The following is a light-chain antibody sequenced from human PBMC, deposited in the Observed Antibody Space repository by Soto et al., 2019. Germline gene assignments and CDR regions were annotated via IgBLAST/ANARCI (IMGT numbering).Light chain of an antibody. CDR2: GAS. V-gene: IGKV3-15*01. CDR3: QQYNNWPPWT. CDR1: QSVSSD. J-gene: IGKJ1*01. Sequence: EIVMTQSPATLSVSPGERATLSCRASQSVSSDLAWYQQKPGQAPRLLIYGASTRATGIPARFSGSWSGTEFTITISSLQSEDFAVYYCQQYNNWPPWTFGQGTKVEIK.